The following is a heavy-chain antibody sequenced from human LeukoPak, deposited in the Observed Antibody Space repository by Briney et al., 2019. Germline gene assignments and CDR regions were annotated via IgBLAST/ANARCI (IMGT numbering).Heavy chain of an antibody. CDR2: ISAYNGNT. CDR3: ARDRGNYDSSDPLDY. D-gene: IGHD3-22*01. Sequence: ASVKVFCKTSGYTFTTYGISWVRQAPGQGLEWMGWISAYNGNTNYAQKLQGRVTMTTDASTSTAYMELRSLRSDDTAVYYCARDRGNYDSSDPLDYWGQGTLVTVSS. J-gene: IGHJ4*02. CDR1: GYTFTTYG. V-gene: IGHV1-18*01.